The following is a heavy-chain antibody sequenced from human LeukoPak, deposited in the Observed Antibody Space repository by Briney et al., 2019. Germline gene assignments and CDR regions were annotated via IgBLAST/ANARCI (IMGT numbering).Heavy chain of an antibody. J-gene: IGHJ4*02. Sequence: GGSLRLSCAASGFTFDDHTMHWVRQAPGKGLEWVSLISWDGGSTYYADSVKGRFTISRDNSKNSLYLQMNSLRTEDTALYYCAKDIGGSSSGWYSDYWGQGTLVTVSS. V-gene: IGHV3-43*01. CDR3: AKDIGGSSSGWYSDY. D-gene: IGHD6-19*01. CDR1: GFTFDDHT. CDR2: ISWDGGST.